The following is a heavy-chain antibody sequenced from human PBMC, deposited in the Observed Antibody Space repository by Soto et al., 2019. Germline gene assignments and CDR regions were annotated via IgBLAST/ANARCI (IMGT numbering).Heavy chain of an antibody. J-gene: IGHJ5*02. CDR2: IHSDVTT. Sequence: PVGSLRLSCAASGFSVSSNSMSWVRQAPGKGLEWVSVIHSDVTTYYADSVKGRFIISRDNSKDALYLQMNRLRAEDTAVYYCARELSGSWYNWFDPWGQGTPVTVSS. CDR1: GFSVSSNS. D-gene: IGHD5-12*01. CDR3: ARELSGSWYNWFDP. V-gene: IGHV3-53*01.